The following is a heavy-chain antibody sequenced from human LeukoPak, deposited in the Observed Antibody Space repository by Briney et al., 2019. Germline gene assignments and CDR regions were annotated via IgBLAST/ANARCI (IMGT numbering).Heavy chain of an antibody. J-gene: IGHJ6*02. D-gene: IGHD1-26*01. CDR2: ISGSGGST. Sequence: PGGSLRLSCAASGFTFSSYAMSWVRQAPGKGLEWVSAISGSGGSTYYADSVKGRFTISRDNSKNTLYLQMNSLRAEDTAVYYCAKEIGSYRTQTCGMDVWGQGTTVTVSS. CDR3: AKEIGSYRTQTCGMDV. CDR1: GFTFSSYA. V-gene: IGHV3-23*01.